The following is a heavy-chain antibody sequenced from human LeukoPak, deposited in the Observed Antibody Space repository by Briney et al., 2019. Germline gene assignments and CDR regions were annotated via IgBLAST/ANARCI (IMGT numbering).Heavy chain of an antibody. D-gene: IGHD5-18*01. CDR1: GFTFSSYS. J-gene: IGHJ4*02. CDR3: ARDSPQTAMPLFDY. CDR2: TSSSSSYI. V-gene: IGHV3-21*01. Sequence: GGSLRLSCAASGFTFSSYSMNWVRQAPGKWLEWVSSTSSSSSYIYYADSVKGRFTISRDNAKNSLYLQMNSLRAEDTAVYYCARDSPQTAMPLFDYWGQGTLVTVSS.